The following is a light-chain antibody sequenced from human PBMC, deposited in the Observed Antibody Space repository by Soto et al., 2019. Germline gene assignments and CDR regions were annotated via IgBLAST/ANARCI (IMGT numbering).Light chain of an antibody. J-gene: IGKJ5*01. CDR1: QSASNN. Sequence: EIVMTQSPATLSVSPLERATLSFMASQSASNNLAWFQQKPGQVPRLLIYGASNRATGIPARFSGSGSGTEFTLTISSLQSEDFAVYYCQQYNYWPPITFGQGTRLEI. CDR3: QQYNYWPPIT. V-gene: IGKV3-15*01. CDR2: GAS.